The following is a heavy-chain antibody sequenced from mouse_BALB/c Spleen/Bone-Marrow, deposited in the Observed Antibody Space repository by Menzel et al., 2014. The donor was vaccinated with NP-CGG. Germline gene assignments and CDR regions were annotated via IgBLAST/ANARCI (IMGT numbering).Heavy chain of an antibody. J-gene: IGHJ2*01. CDR2: IYPGDGDT. Sequence: VQLQQSGAELVRPGSSVKISCKSSGYVFSTYWINWVKQRPGQGLEWIGQIYPGDGDTDFNGKFEDKATLTADESSNTAYMQLSSLTSEDSAVYFCARGGISVDYWGQGTTLTVSS. V-gene: IGHV1-80*01. CDR1: GYVFSTYW. CDR3: ARGGISVDY.